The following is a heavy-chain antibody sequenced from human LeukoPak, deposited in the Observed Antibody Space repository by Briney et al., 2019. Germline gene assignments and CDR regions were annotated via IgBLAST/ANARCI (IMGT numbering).Heavy chain of an antibody. Sequence: PSETLSLTCTVSGGSISSYYWSWIRQPPGKGLEWIGYIYYSGSTNYNPSLKSRVTISVDTSKNQFSLKLSSVTAADTAVYYCARVIAGVEFDYWGQGTLVTVSS. J-gene: IGHJ4*02. CDR3: ARVIAGVEFDY. D-gene: IGHD6-13*01. CDR2: IYYSGST. V-gene: IGHV4-59*01. CDR1: GGSISSYY.